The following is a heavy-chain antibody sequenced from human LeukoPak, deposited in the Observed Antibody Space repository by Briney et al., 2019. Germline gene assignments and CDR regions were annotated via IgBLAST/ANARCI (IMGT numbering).Heavy chain of an antibody. CDR1: GGSISSYY. J-gene: IGHJ4*02. Sequence: SETLSLTCTVSGGSISSYYWSWIRQPPGKGLDWIGYIYHSGSTNYNPSLKSRFTISLDTSKNQFSLKLSSVTAADTAVYYCARTYYYGSGRYFDYWGQGTLVTVSS. D-gene: IGHD3-10*01. CDR2: IYHSGST. V-gene: IGHV4-59*01. CDR3: ARTYYYGSGRYFDY.